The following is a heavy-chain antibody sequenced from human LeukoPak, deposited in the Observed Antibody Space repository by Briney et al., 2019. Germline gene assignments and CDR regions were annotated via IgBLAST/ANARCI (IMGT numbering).Heavy chain of an antibody. CDR3: ARVNSGWYSLVIDY. CDR1: GYTFTSYA. Sequence: ASVKVSCKASGYTFTSYAMHWVRQAPRQRLEWMGWINAGNGNTKYSQKFQGRVTITRDTSASTAYMELSSLRSEDTAVYYCARVNSGWYSLVIDYWGQGTLVTVSS. J-gene: IGHJ4*02. V-gene: IGHV1-3*01. CDR2: INAGNGNT. D-gene: IGHD6-19*01.